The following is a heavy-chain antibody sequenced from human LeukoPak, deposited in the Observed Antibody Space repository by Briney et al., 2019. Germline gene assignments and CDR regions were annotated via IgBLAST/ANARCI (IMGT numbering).Heavy chain of an antibody. Sequence: PSETLSLTCTVSGGSISSYYWSWIRQPPGKGLEWVANIKQDGSQKSYVDSVKGRFTISRDNANNLLYLQMNSLRAEDTAVYYCARASIAAAGTSPYFDYWGQGTLVTVSS. V-gene: IGHV3-7*01. J-gene: IGHJ4*02. CDR3: ARASIAAAGTSPYFDY. D-gene: IGHD6-13*01. CDR1: GGSISSYY. CDR2: IKQDGSQK.